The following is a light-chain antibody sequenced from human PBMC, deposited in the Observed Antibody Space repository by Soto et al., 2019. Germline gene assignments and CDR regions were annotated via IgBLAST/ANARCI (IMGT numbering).Light chain of an antibody. V-gene: IGKV3-15*01. CDR1: QNIYYN. CDR3: LQYHNLWA. J-gene: IGKJ1*01. CDR2: RAS. Sequence: IVMTQSPATLSVSPLEIATLSFMASQNIYYNVAWYQHRPGQAPRLLICRASTRAPGVPARFSGSGSGTEFTLTISILQTEDFTVYSWLQYHNLWAFGQGTKVDIK.